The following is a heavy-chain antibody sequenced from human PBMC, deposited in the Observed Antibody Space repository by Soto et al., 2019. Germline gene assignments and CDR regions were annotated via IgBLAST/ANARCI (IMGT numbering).Heavy chain of an antibody. V-gene: IGHV3-7*01. CDR2: INQDGSQK. J-gene: IGHJ4*01. Sequence: SWVRQAPGKGLEWVANINQDGSQKYYVDSVKGRFTISRDNAKNSLYLQMNSLSVEYTAVYYCARDHIARTFLFDCWGHGT. D-gene: IGHD3-16*01. CDR3: ARDHIARTFLFDC.